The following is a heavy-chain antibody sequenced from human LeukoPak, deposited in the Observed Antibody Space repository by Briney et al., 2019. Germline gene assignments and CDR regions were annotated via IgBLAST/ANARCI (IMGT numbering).Heavy chain of an antibody. J-gene: IGHJ4*02. CDR3: AKGLSIVGATFDY. CDR1: GFTFSTYA. V-gene: IGHV3-23*01. Sequence: PGGSLRLSCAASGFTFSTYAMSWVRQAPGKGLEWVSAISGSRGSTYYTDSVKGRFTISRDNSKNTLYLQMNSLRAEDTAVYYCAKGLSIVGATFDYWGQGTLVTVSS. D-gene: IGHD1-26*01. CDR2: ISGSRGST.